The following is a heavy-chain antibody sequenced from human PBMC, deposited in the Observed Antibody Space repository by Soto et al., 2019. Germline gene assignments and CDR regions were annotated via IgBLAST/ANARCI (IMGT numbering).Heavy chain of an antibody. Sequence: PGGSLRLSCAGSGFNFNNFAMHWVRQAPGTGLEYVSSISDTGGSTFHADSVKGRFIISRDNSKGTLFIQMSSLRVEDTAVYYCVKGSRGEYYYYYGGVDVWGQGTKVTVSS. D-gene: IGHD3-16*01. CDR2: ISDTGGST. J-gene: IGHJ6*02. V-gene: IGHV3-64*05. CDR3: VKGSRGEYYYYYGGVDV. CDR1: GFNFNNFA.